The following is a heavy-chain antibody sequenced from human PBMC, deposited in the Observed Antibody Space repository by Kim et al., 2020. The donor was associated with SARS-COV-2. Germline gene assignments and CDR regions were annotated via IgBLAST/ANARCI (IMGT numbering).Heavy chain of an antibody. D-gene: IGHD3-22*01. CDR2: IKQDGSEK. CDR1: GFTFSDYW. Sequence: GGSLRLSCAASGFTFSDYWMNWVRQAPGKGLEWVANIKQDGSEKYYVDSVKGRFTISRDSAKNSLFLQMNNLRAEDTAVYYCARGETSSGYRPSDYWGQGTLVTVSS. CDR3: ARGETSSGYRPSDY. V-gene: IGHV3-7*03. J-gene: IGHJ4*02.